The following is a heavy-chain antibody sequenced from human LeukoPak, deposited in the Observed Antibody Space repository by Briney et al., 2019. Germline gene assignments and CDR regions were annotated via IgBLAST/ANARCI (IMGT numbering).Heavy chain of an antibody. Sequence: PGGSLRLSCAASGFTFSSYEMNWVRQAPGKGLEWVSYISSSGSTIYYADSVKGRFTISRDNAKNSLYLQMNSLRAEDTAVYCCARSGYCTNGVCYNDAFDIWGQGTMVTVSS. V-gene: IGHV3-48*03. CDR3: ARSGYCTNGVCYNDAFDI. CDR2: ISSSGSTI. CDR1: GFTFSSYE. J-gene: IGHJ3*02. D-gene: IGHD2-8*01.